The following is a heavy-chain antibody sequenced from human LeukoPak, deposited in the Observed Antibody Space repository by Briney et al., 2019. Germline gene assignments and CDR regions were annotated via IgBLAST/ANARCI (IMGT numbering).Heavy chain of an antibody. CDR1: GGSISSGGYS. J-gene: IGHJ3*02. D-gene: IGHD1-26*01. Sequence: PSETLSLTCAVSGGSISSGGYSWGWIRQPPGKGLEWIGYITSTGTTYYNLSLKSRLSISFDTSKNQFSLILRSVTAADTAVFYCARLGLTRDAFDIWGQGTMVTVSS. V-gene: IGHV4-30-4*07. CDR3: ARLGLTRDAFDI. CDR2: ITSTGTT.